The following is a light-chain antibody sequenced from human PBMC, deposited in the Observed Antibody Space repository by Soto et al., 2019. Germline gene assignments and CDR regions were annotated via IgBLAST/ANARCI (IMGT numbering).Light chain of an antibody. V-gene: IGKV3-20*01. J-gene: IGKJ4*01. CDR3: QQFSGSVT. CDR2: GAS. Sequence: EVVLTQSPGTLSLSPGERATLSCRASQSVRSTYLGWYQQKPGQAPRLLIYGASKRQSGVPDRFSGGGSGTDFTLTISSLQPEDFAVYYCQQFSGSVTFGGGTKVDIQ. CDR1: QSVRSTY.